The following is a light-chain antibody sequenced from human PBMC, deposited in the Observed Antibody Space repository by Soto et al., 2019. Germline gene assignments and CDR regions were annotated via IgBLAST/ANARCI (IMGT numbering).Light chain of an antibody. CDR2: DAS. Sequence: DIQMSQSPSTLSASVGHRVTITCRASQTISSWLAWYQQKPGKAPKILIYDASSLESGVPSRFSGSGSGTEFTLTISSMKPDDFATDYCQQYNSYWTFAQGTKVDIK. CDR1: QTISSW. CDR3: QQYNSYWT. V-gene: IGKV1-5*01. J-gene: IGKJ1*01.